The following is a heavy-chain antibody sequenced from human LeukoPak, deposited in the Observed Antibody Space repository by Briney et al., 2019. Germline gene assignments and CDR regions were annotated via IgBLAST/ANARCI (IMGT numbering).Heavy chain of an antibody. J-gene: IGHJ1*01. V-gene: IGHV3-43D*03. CDR3: AKGPDYGDYTEDEYFQH. Sequence: GGSLRLSCAASGFTFDDYAMHWVRQAPGKGLEWVSLISWDGGSTYCADSVKGRFTISRDNSKNSLYLQMNSLRAEDTALYYCAKGPDYGDYTEDEYFQHWGQGTLVTVSS. CDR2: ISWDGGST. CDR1: GFTFDDYA. D-gene: IGHD4-17*01.